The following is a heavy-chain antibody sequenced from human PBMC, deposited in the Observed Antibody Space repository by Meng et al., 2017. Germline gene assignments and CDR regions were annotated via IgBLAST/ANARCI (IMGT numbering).Heavy chain of an antibody. D-gene: IGHD6-19*01. Sequence: GGSLRLSCAASGFTFSSYAMSWVRQAPGKGLEWVSAISGSGGSTYYADSVKGRFTISRDNAKNSLYLQMNSLRAEDTAVYYCARDRMTYSSGWYLPSWYFDLWGRGTLVTVSS. CDR1: GFTFSSYA. V-gene: IGHV3-23*01. CDR2: ISGSGGST. CDR3: ARDRMTYSSGWYLPSWYFDL. J-gene: IGHJ2*01.